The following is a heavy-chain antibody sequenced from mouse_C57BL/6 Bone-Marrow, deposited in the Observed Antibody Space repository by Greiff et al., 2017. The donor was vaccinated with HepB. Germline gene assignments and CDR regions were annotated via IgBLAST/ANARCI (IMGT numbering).Heavy chain of an antibody. V-gene: IGHV5-17*01. D-gene: IGHD2-4*01. CDR1: GFTFSDYG. Sequence: EVMLVESGGGLVKPGGSLKLSCAASGFTFSDYGMHWVRQAPEKGLEWVAYISSGSSTIYYADTVKGRFTISRDNAKNTLFLQMTSLRSEDTAMYYCARGRGLRRVFYYAMDYWGQGTSVTVSS. J-gene: IGHJ4*01. CDR2: ISSGSSTI. CDR3: ARGRGLRRVFYYAMDY.